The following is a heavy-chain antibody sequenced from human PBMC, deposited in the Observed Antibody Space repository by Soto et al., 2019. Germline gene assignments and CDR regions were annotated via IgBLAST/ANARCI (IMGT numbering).Heavy chain of an antibody. D-gene: IGHD1-26*01. V-gene: IGHV4-59*01. J-gene: IGHJ4*02. CDR3: ARDEGSSGSYQGFAY. CDR2: IYYSWST. Sequence: VQLPESGPGLVKPSETLSLTGTVSGGSISSYYWSWLRQPPGQGLVWIGYIYYSWSTTYNPTLTSRVTISVDTYKNQFSLKLRSVTAADTAVYSCARDEGSSGSYQGFAYWGQGTLVTVSS. CDR1: GGSISSYY.